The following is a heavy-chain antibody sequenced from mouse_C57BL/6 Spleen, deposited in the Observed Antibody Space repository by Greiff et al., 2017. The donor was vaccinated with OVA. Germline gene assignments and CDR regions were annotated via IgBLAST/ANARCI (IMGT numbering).Heavy chain of an antibody. J-gene: IGHJ3*01. CDR1: GYTFTSYW. CDR3: ARIGRGTGFAY. D-gene: IGHD3-3*01. CDR2: IDPSDSYT. Sequence: VQLQQSGAELVMPGASVKLSCKASGYTFTSYWMHWVKQRPGQGLEWIGEIDPSDSYTNYNQKFKGKSTLTVDKSSSTAYMQLSSLTSEDSAVYYCARIGRGTGFAYWGQGTLVTVSA. V-gene: IGHV1-69*01.